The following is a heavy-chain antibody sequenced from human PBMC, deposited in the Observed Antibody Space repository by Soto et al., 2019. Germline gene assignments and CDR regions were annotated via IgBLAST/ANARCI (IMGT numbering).Heavy chain of an antibody. V-gene: IGHV4-31*03. Sequence: TSETMSLTRTVAGGSISSGCDYWCWEQKHPGKGVERIGYIYYSGSTYYNPSLKSRVTISVDTSKNQFSLKLSSVTAADTAVYYCARDYGDPRVFDPWGQGTLVTVSS. CDR2: IYYSGST. J-gene: IGHJ5*02. D-gene: IGHD4-17*01. CDR3: ARDYGDPRVFDP. CDR1: GGSISSGCDY.